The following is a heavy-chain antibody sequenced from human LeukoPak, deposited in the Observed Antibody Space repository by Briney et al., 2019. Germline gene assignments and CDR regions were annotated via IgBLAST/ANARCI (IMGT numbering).Heavy chain of an antibody. D-gene: IGHD2-15*01. CDR2: INHSGST. J-gene: IGHJ4*02. V-gene: IGHV4-34*01. CDR1: GGSFSGYF. Sequence: SETLSLTCAVYGGSFSGYFWSWIRQPPGKGLEWIGEINHSGSTNYNPSLKSRVTISVDTSKNQFSLKLSSVTAADTAVYYCARGTHDCSGGSCYWYFDYWGQGTLVTVSS. CDR3: ARGTHDCSGGSCYWYFDY.